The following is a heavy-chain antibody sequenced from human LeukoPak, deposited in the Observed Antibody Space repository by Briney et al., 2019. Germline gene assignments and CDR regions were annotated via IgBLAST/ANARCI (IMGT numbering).Heavy chain of an antibody. CDR1: GGTFSSYA. D-gene: IGHD5-12*01. Sequence: SVKVSCKASGGTFSSYAISWVRQAPGQGLEWMGGIIPIFGAANYAQKFQGRVTITADESTSTAYMELSSLRSEDTAVYYCARGSYSGYDLFDYWGQGTLVTVSS. J-gene: IGHJ4*02. CDR2: IIPIFGAA. V-gene: IGHV1-69*13. CDR3: ARGSYSGYDLFDY.